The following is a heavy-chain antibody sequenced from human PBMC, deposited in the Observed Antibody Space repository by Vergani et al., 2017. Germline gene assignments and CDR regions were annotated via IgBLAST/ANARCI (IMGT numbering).Heavy chain of an antibody. Sequence: EVQLLESGGGLVQPGGSLRLSCAASGFTFSGYAMSWVRQAPGKGLEWVSAISGSGGSTYYADSVKGRFTISRDNSKNTLYLQMNSLRAEDTAVYYCAKDLEGARDFDYWGQGTLVTVSS. CDR3: AKDLEGARDFDY. D-gene: IGHD1-26*01. V-gene: IGHV3-23*01. CDR1: GFTFSGYA. CDR2: ISGSGGST. J-gene: IGHJ4*02.